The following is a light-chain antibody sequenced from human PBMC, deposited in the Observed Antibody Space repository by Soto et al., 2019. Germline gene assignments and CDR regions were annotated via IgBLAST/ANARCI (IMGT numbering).Light chain of an antibody. V-gene: IGLV2-8*01. Sequence: QSALTRPPSASGSPGQSVAISCTGTSSDVGGYNYVSWYQQHPGKAPKLMIYDVSKRPSGVPDRFSGSKSGNTASLTVSGLQAEDEAEYYCSSYAGTHIVFGTGTKLTVL. J-gene: IGLJ1*01. CDR1: SSDVGGYNY. CDR2: DVS. CDR3: SSYAGTHIV.